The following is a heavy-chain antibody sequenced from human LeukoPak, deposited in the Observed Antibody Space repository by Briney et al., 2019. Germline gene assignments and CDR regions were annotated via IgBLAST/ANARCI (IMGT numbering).Heavy chain of an antibody. CDR3: ARDRGYCSGGSCGYYSDY. CDR2: IYTSGST. CDR1: GGSISSYY. V-gene: IGHV4-4*07. D-gene: IGHD2-15*01. Sequence: PSETLSLTCTVSGGSISSYYWSWIRQPAGKGLEWIGCIYTSGSTNYNPSLKSRVNLSVDTSKNQFSLKLSSVTAADTAVYYCARDRGYCSGGSCGYYSDYWGQGTLVTVSS. J-gene: IGHJ4*02.